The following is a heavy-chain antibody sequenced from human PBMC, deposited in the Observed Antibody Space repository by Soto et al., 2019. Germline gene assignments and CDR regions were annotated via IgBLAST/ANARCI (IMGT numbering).Heavy chain of an antibody. CDR2: ISSSSSYI. CDR1: GFTFSSYS. J-gene: IGHJ4*02. D-gene: IGHD7-27*01. CDR3: ARGRELTGDFDY. Sequence: EVQLVESGGGLVKPGGSLRLSCAASGFTFSSYSMNWVRQAPGKGLEWVSSISSSSSYIYYADSVKGRFTISRDNAKNALYRQMNSLRAEDTAVYYCARGRELTGDFDYWGQGTLVTVSS. V-gene: IGHV3-21*01.